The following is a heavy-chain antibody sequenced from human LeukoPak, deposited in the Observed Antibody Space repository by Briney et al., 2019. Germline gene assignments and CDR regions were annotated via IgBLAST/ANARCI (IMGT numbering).Heavy chain of an antibody. V-gene: IGHV3-53*01. CDR3: ASAPYSSSWNPYYYYYMDV. CDR1: GFTVSSNY. D-gene: IGHD6-13*01. J-gene: IGHJ6*03. CDR2: IYSGGST. Sequence: PGGSLRLSCAASGFTVSSNYMSWVRQAPGKGLEWVSVIYSGGSTYYADSVKGRFTISRDNSKNTLYLQMNSLRAEDTAVYYCASAPYSSSWNPYYYYYMDVWGKGTTVTISS.